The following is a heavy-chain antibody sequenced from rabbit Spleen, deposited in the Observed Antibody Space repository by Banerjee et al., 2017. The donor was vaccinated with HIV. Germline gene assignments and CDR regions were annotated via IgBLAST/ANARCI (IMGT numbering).Heavy chain of an antibody. Sequence: QEQLVESGGGLVQTAGSLTLTCKASGFSFGHRDVICWVRQAPGKGLKWIACIDGSSSGSTYYASWAKGRFTVSKSASTTVTLQMTSLTAADTATYFCARGVYDDYDTYYFDLWGPGTLVTVS. D-gene: IGHD2-1*01. CDR2: IDGSSSGST. CDR1: GFSFGHRDV. J-gene: IGHJ4*01. CDR3: ARGVYDDYDTYYFDL. V-gene: IGHV1S45*01.